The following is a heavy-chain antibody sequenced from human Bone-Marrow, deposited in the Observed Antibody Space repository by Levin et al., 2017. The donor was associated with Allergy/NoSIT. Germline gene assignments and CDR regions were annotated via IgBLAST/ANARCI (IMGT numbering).Heavy chain of an antibody. CDR3: ARGGAARPDY. V-gene: IGHV3-48*01. J-gene: IGHJ4*02. CDR1: GFTFSGYG. D-gene: IGHD6-6*01. CDR2: ISSSSSTI. Sequence: GGSLRLSCAASGFTFSGYGMKWVRQAPGKGLEWVSYISSSSSTISYADSVKGRFTISRDNAKNSLYLQMNSLRAEDMAVYYCARGGAARPDYWGQGTLVTVSS.